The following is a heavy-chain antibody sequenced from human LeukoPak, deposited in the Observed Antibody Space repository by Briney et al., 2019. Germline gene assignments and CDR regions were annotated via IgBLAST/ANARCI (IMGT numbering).Heavy chain of an antibody. CDR1: GGSISSGGYS. CDR3: ATRFDWILYGDYYGMDV. V-gene: IGHV4-30-2*01. Sequence: SETLSLTCAVSGGSISSGGYSWSWIRQPPGKGLEWIGYIYHSGSTYYNPSLKSRVTISVDRSKNQFSLKLSSVTAADTAVYYCATRFDWILYGDYYGMDVWGKGTTVTVSS. D-gene: IGHD3-9*01. J-gene: IGHJ6*04. CDR2: IYHSGST.